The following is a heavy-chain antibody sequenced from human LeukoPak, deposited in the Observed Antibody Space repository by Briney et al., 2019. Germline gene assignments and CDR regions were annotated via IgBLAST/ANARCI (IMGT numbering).Heavy chain of an antibody. CDR2: MNPNSGNT. V-gene: IGHV1-8*02. J-gene: IGHJ4*02. D-gene: IGHD1-14*01. CDR3: ARPIQPYYFDY. CDR1: GYTFTGYY. Sequence: GASVKVSCKASGYTFTGYYMHWVRQAPGQGLEWMGWMNPNSGNTGYAQKFQGRVTMTRNTSISTAYMELSSLRSEDTAVYYCARPIQPYYFDYWGQGTLVTVSS.